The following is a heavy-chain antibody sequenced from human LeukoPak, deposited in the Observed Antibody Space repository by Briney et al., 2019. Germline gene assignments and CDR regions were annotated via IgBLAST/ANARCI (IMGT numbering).Heavy chain of an antibody. Sequence: GGSLRLSCAASGFTFTSYWMSWVRQAPGKGLEWVANIKQDGGEKHYVDSVKGRFTISRDNTKNSLYLQMNSLRADDTAVYYCTRLHNSGWTGYWGQGTLVTVSS. CDR2: IKQDGGEK. J-gene: IGHJ4*02. D-gene: IGHD6-19*01. CDR3: TRLHNSGWTGY. V-gene: IGHV3-7*01. CDR1: GFTFTSYW.